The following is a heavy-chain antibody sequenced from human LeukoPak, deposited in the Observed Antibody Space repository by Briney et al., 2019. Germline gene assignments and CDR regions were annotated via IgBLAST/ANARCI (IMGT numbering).Heavy chain of an antibody. J-gene: IGHJ4*02. CDR2: INHSGST. CDR1: GGSFSGYY. V-gene: IGHV4-34*01. Sequence: PSETLSLTCAVYGGSFSGYYWSWIRQPPGKGLEWIGEINHSGSTNYNPSLKSRVTISVDTSKNQFSLKLSSVTAADTAVYYCARGPPGLLRYFDWLSPLFDYWGQGTLVTVSS. D-gene: IGHD3-9*01. CDR3: ARGPPGLLRYFDWLSPLFDY.